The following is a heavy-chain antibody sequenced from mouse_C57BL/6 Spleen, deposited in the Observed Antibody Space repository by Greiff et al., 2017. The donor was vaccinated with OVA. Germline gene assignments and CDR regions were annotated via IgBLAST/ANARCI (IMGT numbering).Heavy chain of an antibody. V-gene: IGHV1-80*01. CDR3: ARSLSTMVTRAWFAY. D-gene: IGHD2-1*01. CDR2: IYPGDGDT. J-gene: IGHJ3*01. Sequence: QVQLQQSGAELVKPGASVKISCKASGYAFSSYWMNWVKQRPGKGLEWIGQIYPGDGDTNYNGKFKGKATLTADKSSSTAYMQLSSLTSEDSSVYFCARSLSTMVTRAWFAYWGQGTLVTVSA. CDR1: GYAFSSYW.